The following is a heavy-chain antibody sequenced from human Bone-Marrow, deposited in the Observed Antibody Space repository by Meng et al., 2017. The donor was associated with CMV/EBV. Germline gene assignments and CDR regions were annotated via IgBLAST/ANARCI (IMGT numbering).Heavy chain of an antibody. Sequence: SVKVSCKASGGTFSNYAISWVRQAPGQGLEWMGGIIPIFGTANYAQKFQGRVTITTDESTSTAYMELSSLRFEDTAVYYCARGGDDCSSTTCYYYWGQGTLVTVSS. D-gene: IGHD2-2*01. CDR3: ARGGDDCSSTTCYYY. CDR1: GGTFSNYA. CDR2: IIPIFGTA. J-gene: IGHJ4*02. V-gene: IGHV1-69*05.